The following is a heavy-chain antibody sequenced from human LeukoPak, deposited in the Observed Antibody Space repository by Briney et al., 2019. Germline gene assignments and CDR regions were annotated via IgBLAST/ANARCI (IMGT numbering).Heavy chain of an antibody. Sequence: QPGGSLRLSCAASGFTFSNFWMSWVRQAPGKGLEWVANIKQDGSEKYYVDSVKGRFTISRDNAKNSLYLQMNSLRAEDTAVYYCARALYYDFWSGYYFDYWGQGTLVTVSS. CDR2: IKQDGSEK. CDR3: ARALYYDFWSGYYFDY. J-gene: IGHJ4*02. D-gene: IGHD3-3*01. V-gene: IGHV3-7*01. CDR1: GFTFSNFW.